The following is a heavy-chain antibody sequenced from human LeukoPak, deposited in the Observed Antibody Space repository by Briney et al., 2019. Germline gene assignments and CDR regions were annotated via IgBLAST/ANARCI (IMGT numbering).Heavy chain of an antibody. Sequence: SETLSLTCTVSGDSFSSSTYYWGWIRQPPGKGLEWIGNFYYSGSTYYKPSLKSRVTISVDTSKSQFSLKLTSVTAADTAVYFCARTTFYYGSGSYFYFDYWGQGTLVTVSS. CDR3: ARTTFYYGSGSYFYFDY. V-gene: IGHV4-39*07. J-gene: IGHJ4*02. CDR1: GDSFSSSTYY. CDR2: FYYSGST. D-gene: IGHD3-10*01.